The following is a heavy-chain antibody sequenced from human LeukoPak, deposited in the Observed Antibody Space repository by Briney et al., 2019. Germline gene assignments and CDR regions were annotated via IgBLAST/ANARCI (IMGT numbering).Heavy chain of an antibody. V-gene: IGHV3-7*01. J-gene: IGHJ5*02. CDR2: IKFDGSDK. D-gene: IGHD2-15*01. CDR3: VRGGPSTWS. Sequence: GGSLRLSCAVSGFTFSNYWMSWVRQAPGKGLEWVANIKFDGSDKFYVDSVKGRFTISRDDAKNTVYLQMNNLRAEDTAVYYCVRGGPSTWSWGQGTLVTVSS. CDR1: GFTFSNYW.